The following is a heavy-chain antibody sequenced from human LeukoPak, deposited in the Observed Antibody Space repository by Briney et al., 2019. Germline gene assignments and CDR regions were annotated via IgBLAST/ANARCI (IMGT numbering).Heavy chain of an antibody. Sequence: SETLSLTCTVSGGSISSGGYYWTWIRQHPGKGLEWIGYISHSGSTYSNPPLKSRATISVDTSKNLFSLNLTSVTDADTAVYYCARWAGTALLDYWGQGTLVTASS. CDR2: ISHSGST. CDR3: ARWAGTALLDY. V-gene: IGHV4-31*03. D-gene: IGHD1-1*01. CDR1: GGSISSGGYY. J-gene: IGHJ4*02.